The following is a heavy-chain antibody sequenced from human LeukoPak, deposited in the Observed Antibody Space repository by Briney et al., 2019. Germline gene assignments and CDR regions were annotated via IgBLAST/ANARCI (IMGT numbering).Heavy chain of an antibody. CDR1: GGSISSYY. CDR2: IYYSGST. V-gene: IGHV4-59*08. D-gene: IGHD3-9*01. CDR3: ARGRILTGLDI. Sequence: SQTLSLTCTVSGGSISSYYWSWIRQPPGEGLEWIGYIYYSGSTNSNPSLTSRVTISVDTSKNQFSLKLSSVTAADTAVYYCARGRILTGLDIWGQGTMVTVSS. J-gene: IGHJ3*02.